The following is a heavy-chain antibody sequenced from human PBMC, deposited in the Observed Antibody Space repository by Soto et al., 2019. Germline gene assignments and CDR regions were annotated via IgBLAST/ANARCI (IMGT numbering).Heavy chain of an antibody. Sequence: PSETLSLTSAVSGYSISRVYFWGCIRQTPGKGLEGIGSIYTSGRPXYNPSLKSRLTRSLDTSKHQFSLKLTSVTAADTAQYFCATTSGSFPYGRQGTLDTVS. D-gene: IGHD1-26*01. J-gene: IGHJ4*02. CDR1: GYSISRVYF. CDR3: ATTSGSFPY. CDR2: IYTSGRP. V-gene: IGHV4-38-2*01.